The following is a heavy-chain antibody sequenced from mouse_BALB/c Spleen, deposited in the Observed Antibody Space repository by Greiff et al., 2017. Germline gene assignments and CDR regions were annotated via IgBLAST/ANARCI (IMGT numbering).Heavy chain of an antibody. CDR1: GYSITSGYY. Sequence: EVKLVESGPGLVKPSQSLSLTCSVTGYSITSGYYWNWIRQFPGNKLEWMGYISYDGSNNYNPSLKNRISITRDTSKNQFFLKLNSVTTEDTATYYCAREGDYYGIPFAYWGQGTLVTVSA. J-gene: IGHJ3*01. V-gene: IGHV3-6*02. D-gene: IGHD2-1*01. CDR3: AREGDYYGIPFAY. CDR2: ISYDGSN.